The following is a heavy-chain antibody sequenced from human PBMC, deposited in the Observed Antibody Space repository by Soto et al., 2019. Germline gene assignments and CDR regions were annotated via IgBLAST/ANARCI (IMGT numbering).Heavy chain of an antibody. Sequence: QVQLVESGGGLVKPGGSLRLSCAASGFTFSDYYMSWIRQAPGKGLEWVSYISSSGSTIYYADSVKGRFTISRDNAKNSMYLQMNSLRAEDTAVYYCRGYSSSPNSDYFDYWGQGTLVTVSS. D-gene: IGHD6-13*01. CDR3: RGYSSSPNSDYFDY. CDR1: GFTFSDYY. CDR2: ISSSGSTI. V-gene: IGHV3-11*01. J-gene: IGHJ4*02.